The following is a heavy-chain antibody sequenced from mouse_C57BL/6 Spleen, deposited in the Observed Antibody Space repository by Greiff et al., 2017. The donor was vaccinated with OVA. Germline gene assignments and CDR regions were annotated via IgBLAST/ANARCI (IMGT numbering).Heavy chain of an antibody. CDR2: IYPGSGNT. J-gene: IGHJ2*01. CDR3: AREGVTTIGLDY. CDR1: GYTFTDYY. V-gene: IGHV1-76*01. Sequence: QVQLQQSGAELVRPGASVKLSCKASGYTFTDYYINWVKQRPGQGLEWIARIYPGSGNTYYNEKFKGKATLTAEKSSSTAYMQLSSLTSEDSAVYFCAREGVTTIGLDYWGQGTTLTVSS. D-gene: IGHD1-1*01.